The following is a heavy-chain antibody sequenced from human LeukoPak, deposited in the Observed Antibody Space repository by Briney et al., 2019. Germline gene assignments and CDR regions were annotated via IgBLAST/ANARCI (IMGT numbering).Heavy chain of an antibody. D-gene: IGHD2-8*01. J-gene: IGHJ4*02. CDR1: GGTFSSYA. CDR3: ARGGDGTQAYFDY. CDR2: IIPILGIA. V-gene: IGHV1-69*04. Sequence: ASVKVSCKASGGTFSSYAISWVRQAPGQGLEWMGRIIPILGIANYAQKFQGRVTITADKSTSTAYMELSSLRSEDTAVYYCARGGDGTQAYFDYWGQGTLVTVSS.